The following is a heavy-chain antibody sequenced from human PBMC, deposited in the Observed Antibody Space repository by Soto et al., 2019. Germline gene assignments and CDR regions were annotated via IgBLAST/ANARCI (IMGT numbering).Heavy chain of an antibody. Sequence: QVQLQDSGPGLVKPSETLSLTCTVSGGSIANCYCSWFRQPPGKGLEWIGYIQYNGYSAYNLSLKRRVTMSMDTSKTQFSLMLESVTATDTAVYYCARHGFGSLHGLVDVWGQGTTVIVSS. CDR2: IQYNGYS. V-gene: IGHV4-59*08. CDR1: GGSIANCY. J-gene: IGHJ6*02. D-gene: IGHD3-10*01. CDR3: ARHGFGSLHGLVDV.